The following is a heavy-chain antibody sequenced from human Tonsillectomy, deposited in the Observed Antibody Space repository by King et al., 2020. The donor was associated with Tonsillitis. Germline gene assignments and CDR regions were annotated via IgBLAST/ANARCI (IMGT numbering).Heavy chain of an antibody. CDR3: ARDQDYDHSRGSPSPFDY. D-gene: IGHD3-22*01. Sequence: VQLQESGPGLVKPSETLSLTCSVSGYSISSDYYWGWIRQPPGKGLEWIGSIYHSGSTYYNPSLKSRVTISVDTSKNQFSLKLSSVTAADTAVYYCARDQDYDHSRGSPSPFDYWGQGTLVTVSA. CDR1: GYSISSDYY. J-gene: IGHJ4*02. V-gene: IGHV4-38-2*02. CDR2: IYHSGST.